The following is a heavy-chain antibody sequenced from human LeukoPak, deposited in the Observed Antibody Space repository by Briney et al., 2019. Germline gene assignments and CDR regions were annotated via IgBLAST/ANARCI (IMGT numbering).Heavy chain of an antibody. J-gene: IGHJ5*02. Sequence: SVKVSCKASGGTFSSYAISWVRQAPGQGLEWMGGIIPIFGTANYAQKFQGRVAITAGESTSTAYMELSSLRSEDTAAYYCARATQYYDFWSGYSNWFDPWGQGTLVTVSS. CDR3: ARATQYYDFWSGYSNWFDP. CDR2: IIPIFGTA. V-gene: IGHV1-69*13. CDR1: GGTFSSYA. D-gene: IGHD3-3*01.